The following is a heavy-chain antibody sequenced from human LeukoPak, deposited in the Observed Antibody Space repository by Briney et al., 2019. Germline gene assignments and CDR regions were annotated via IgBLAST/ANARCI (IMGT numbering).Heavy chain of an antibody. CDR2: IIPIFGTA. J-gene: IGHJ6*04. Sequence: ASVKVSCKASGGTFSSYAISWVRQAPGQGLEWMGGIIPIFGTANYAQKFQGRVTITADESMSTAYMELSSLRSDDTAVYYCARRGGGYYGMDVWGKGTTVTVSS. CDR1: GGTFSSYA. D-gene: IGHD2-15*01. CDR3: ARRGGGYYGMDV. V-gene: IGHV1-69*13.